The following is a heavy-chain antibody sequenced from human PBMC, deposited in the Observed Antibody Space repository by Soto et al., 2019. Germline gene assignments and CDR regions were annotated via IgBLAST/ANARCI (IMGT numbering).Heavy chain of an antibody. D-gene: IGHD5-12*01. Sequence: QVQLQESGPGLVKPSETLSLTCTVSGGSVSSGSYYWSWIRQPPGKGLEWIGYIYYSGSTNYNPSLKSRVTISVDTSKDQFSLKLSSVTAADTAVYYCARADGYRVPQKLDYWGQGTLVTVSS. CDR2: IYYSGST. CDR3: ARADGYRVPQKLDY. V-gene: IGHV4-61*01. J-gene: IGHJ4*02. CDR1: GGSVSSGSYY.